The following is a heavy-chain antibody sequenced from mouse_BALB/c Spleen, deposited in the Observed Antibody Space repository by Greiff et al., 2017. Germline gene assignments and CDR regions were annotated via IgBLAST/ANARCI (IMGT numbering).Heavy chain of an antibody. CDR3: ARLTIAMDD. J-gene: IGHJ4*01. CDR1: GFTFSSFG. V-gene: IGHV5-17*02. D-gene: IGHD2-12*01. Sequence: DVMLVESGGGLVQPGGSRKLSCAASGFTFSSFGMHWVRQAPEKGLEWVAYISSGSSTIYYADKVKGRFTISRDNPKNTLFLQMTSLRSEDTAMYYCARLTIAMDDWGQGTSVTVSS. CDR2: ISSGSSTI.